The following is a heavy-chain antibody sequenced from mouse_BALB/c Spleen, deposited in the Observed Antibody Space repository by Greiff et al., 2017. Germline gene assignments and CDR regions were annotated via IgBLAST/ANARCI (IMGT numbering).Heavy chain of an antibody. Sequence: EVQAVESGGGLVKPGGSLKLSCAASGFPFSDYYMYWVRQTPEKRLEWVATISDGGSYTYYPDSVKGRFTISRDNAKNNLYLQMSSLKSEDTAMYYWAREGSTMIMVGSWFAYWGKGTRVTVSA. CDR1: GFPFSDYY. CDR2: ISDGGSYT. D-gene: IGHD2-4*01. CDR3: AREGSTMIMVGSWFAY. J-gene: IGHJ3*01. V-gene: IGHV5-4*02.